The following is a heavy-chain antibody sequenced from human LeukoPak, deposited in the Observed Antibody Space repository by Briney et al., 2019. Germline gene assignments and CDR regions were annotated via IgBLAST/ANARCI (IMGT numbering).Heavy chain of an antibody. Sequence: GGSLRLSCAASGFTFSSYSMNWVRQAPGKGLEWVSSISSSSSYIYYADSVKGRFTISRDNAKNSLYLQMNSLRTEDTACYFLSRISSWNYPFYFWGQGTLVTVSS. D-gene: IGHD1-7*01. J-gene: IGHJ4*01. CDR2: ISSSSSYI. CDR3: SRISSWNYPFYF. V-gene: IGHV3-21*01. CDR1: GFTFSSYS.